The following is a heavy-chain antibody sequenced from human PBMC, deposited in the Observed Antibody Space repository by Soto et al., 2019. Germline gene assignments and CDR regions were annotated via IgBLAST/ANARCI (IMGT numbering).Heavy chain of an antibody. Sequence: QVQLVQSGAEVKKPGASVKVSCKASGYTFTSYGISWVRQAPGQGLEWMGWISAYNGNTNYAQKLQGRGTMTTDTSTITAYMELRSLRSVDTVVYYCARDWAAAGSFDYWGQGTLVTVSS. J-gene: IGHJ4*02. D-gene: IGHD6-13*01. CDR1: GYTFTSYG. V-gene: IGHV1-18*01. CDR2: ISAYNGNT. CDR3: ARDWAAAGSFDY.